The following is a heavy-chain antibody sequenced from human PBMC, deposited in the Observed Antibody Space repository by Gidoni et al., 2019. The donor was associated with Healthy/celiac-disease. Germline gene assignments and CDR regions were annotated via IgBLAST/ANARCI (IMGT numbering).Heavy chain of an antibody. V-gene: IGHV3-21*01. CDR1: GFTISSYS. CDR3: ARDPAAAGTWGISWFDP. J-gene: IGHJ5*02. CDR2: ISSSSSYI. Sequence: EVQLVESGGGLVKPGGSLRLSWAASGFTISSYSMNWVRQAPGKGLEWVSSISSSSSYIYYADSVKGRFTITRDNAKNSLYLQMNSLRAEDTAVYYCARDPAAAGTWGISWFDPWGQGTLVTVSS. D-gene: IGHD6-13*01.